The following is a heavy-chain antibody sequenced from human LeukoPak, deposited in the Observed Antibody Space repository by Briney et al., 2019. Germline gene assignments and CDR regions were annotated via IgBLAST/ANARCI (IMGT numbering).Heavy chain of an antibody. CDR3: ARDGYDFWRGYAVFGY. D-gene: IGHD3-3*01. Sequence: SVKVSCKASGGTFSSYAISWVRQAPGQGLEWMGRIIPIFGTANYAQKFQGRVTITTDESTSTAYMELSSLRSEDTAVYYCARDGYDFWRGYAVFGYWGQGTLVTVSS. CDR2: IIPIFGTA. J-gene: IGHJ4*02. CDR1: GGTFSSYA. V-gene: IGHV1-69*05.